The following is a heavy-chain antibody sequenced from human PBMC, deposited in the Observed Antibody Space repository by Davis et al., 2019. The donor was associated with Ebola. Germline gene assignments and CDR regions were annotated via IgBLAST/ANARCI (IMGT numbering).Heavy chain of an antibody. CDR3: AKTSSQVAGTMSYYGMDV. D-gene: IGHD3-10*02. J-gene: IGHJ6*02. Sequence: GESLKISCAASGFALSSHAMSWVRQAPGKGLEWVSSISSSSSYIYYADSVKGRFTISRDNAKNSLYLQMNSLRAEDTAVYYCAKTSSQVAGTMSYYGMDVWGQGTTVTVSS. CDR1: GFALSSHA. CDR2: ISSSSSYI. V-gene: IGHV3-21*01.